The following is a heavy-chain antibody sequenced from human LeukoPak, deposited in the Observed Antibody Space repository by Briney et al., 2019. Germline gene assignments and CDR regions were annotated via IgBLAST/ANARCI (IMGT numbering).Heavy chain of an antibody. V-gene: IGHV3-11*03. D-gene: IGHD6-19*01. CDR1: GFTFGDDY. CDR3: ARSRGAGPGAYFDY. J-gene: IGHJ4*02. CDR2: ISNSGGYT. Sequence: GGSLRLSCAVSGFTFGDDYMSWIRQAPGQGLEWVSYISNSGGYTNYADSVASRFTISRDNAENSLYLQMNSLRAEDTAVYYCARSRGAGPGAYFDYWGQGTLVTVTS.